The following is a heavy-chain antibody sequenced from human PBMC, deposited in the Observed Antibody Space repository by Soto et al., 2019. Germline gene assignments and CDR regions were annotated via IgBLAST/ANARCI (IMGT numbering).Heavy chain of an antibody. CDR3: GHRLYVGSNSF. V-gene: IGHV2-5*01. CDR2: VYSNDDK. D-gene: IGHD2-2*01. Sequence: AGPTLVNPTQTLTLTCSLSGFSLSTSGVGVEWIRQPPGKDLEWLALVYSNDDKRDSPSVKSRVTFTKDTSKNRVVLTMANVHPVDTATDYCGHRLYVGSNSFWGQGTMVNVSS. J-gene: IGHJ3*01. CDR1: GFSLSTSGVG.